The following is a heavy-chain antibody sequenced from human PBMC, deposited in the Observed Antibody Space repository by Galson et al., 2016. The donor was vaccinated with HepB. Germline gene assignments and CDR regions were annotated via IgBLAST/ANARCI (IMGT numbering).Heavy chain of an antibody. CDR2: ITSRSTAI. J-gene: IGHJ6*02. CDR3: AREGTGSSSFIYYYYGMDV. V-gene: IGHV3-48*04. CDR1: GFTLSSYS. Sequence: SLRLSCAASGFTLSSYSMNWVRQTPGKGLEWVSYITSRSTAIYYADSVKGRFTISRDNARNSLYLQMNSLRAEDTAVSYCAREGTGSSSFIYYYYGMDVWGQGTTVTVSS. D-gene: IGHD6-13*01.